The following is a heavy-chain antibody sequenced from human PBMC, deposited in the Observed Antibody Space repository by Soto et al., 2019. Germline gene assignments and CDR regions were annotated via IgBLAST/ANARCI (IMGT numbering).Heavy chain of an antibody. D-gene: IGHD6-19*01. CDR1: GYSFTSYW. Sequence: PGESLKISCKGSGYSFTSYWIGWVRQMPGKGLEWMGIIYPGDSDTRYSPSFQGQVTISADKSISTAYLQWSSLKASDTAMYYCAIIAVAGTHYYYYGMDVWGQGTTVTVSS. CDR2: IYPGDSDT. CDR3: AIIAVAGTHYYYYGMDV. J-gene: IGHJ6*02. V-gene: IGHV5-51*01.